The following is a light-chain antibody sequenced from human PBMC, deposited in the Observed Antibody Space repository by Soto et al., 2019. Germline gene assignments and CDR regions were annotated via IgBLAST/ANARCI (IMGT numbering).Light chain of an antibody. V-gene: IGLV2-8*01. CDR2: DVS. CDR1: SSDIGYYDY. Sequence: QSALTQPPSASGSPGQSVTISCAGTSSDIGYYDYVSWYQQHPGKAPELIIYDVSKRPSGVPDRFFGSKSGNTASLTVSGLQADDEADYYCCSYADTNTLLFGGGTKVTVL. CDR3: CSYADTNTLL. J-gene: IGLJ2*01.